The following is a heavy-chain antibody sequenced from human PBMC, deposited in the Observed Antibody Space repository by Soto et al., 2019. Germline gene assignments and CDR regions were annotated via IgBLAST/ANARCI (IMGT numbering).Heavy chain of an antibody. CDR1: GGSISSGGYY. D-gene: IGHD2-2*01. Sequence: SETLSLTCTVSGGSISSGGYYWSWIRQHPGKGLEWIGYIYYSGSTYYNPPLKSRVTISVDTSKNQFSLKLSSVTAADTAVYYCARQGCSSSTNCCGIFDLWGQGTPV. V-gene: IGHV4-31*03. CDR3: ARQGCSSSTNCCGIFDL. CDR2: IYYSGST. J-gene: IGHJ5*02.